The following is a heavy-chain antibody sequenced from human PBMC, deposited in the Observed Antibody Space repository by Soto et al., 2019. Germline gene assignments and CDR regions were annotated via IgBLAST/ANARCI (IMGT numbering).Heavy chain of an antibody. CDR1: GGSISSGGYY. Sequence: SETLSLTCTVSGGSISSGGYYWSWIRQHPGKGLEWIGYIYYSGSSNYNPSLKSRVTISADTSKNQLSLSLSSVTAADAAVYYCARGMATSSRSSLFYWGQGAVVTVSS. D-gene: IGHD6-6*01. CDR2: IYYSGSS. V-gene: IGHV4-61*08. J-gene: IGHJ4*02. CDR3: ARGMATSSRSSLFY.